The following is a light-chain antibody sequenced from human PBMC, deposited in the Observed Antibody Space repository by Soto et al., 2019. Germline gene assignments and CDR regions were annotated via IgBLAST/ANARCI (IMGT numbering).Light chain of an antibody. CDR3: AAWDASLYGNV. J-gene: IGLJ1*01. Sequence: QASLTESPSASGTPGQRVTISCSGSSSNIGDNTVTWYQQIPGAAPRLLVYNDHQRPSGVPDRFSGSKSGTSASLVISGLQSEDEGDYYCAAWDASLYGNVFGSGTKVTVL. V-gene: IGLV1-44*01. CDR1: SSNIGDNT. CDR2: NDH.